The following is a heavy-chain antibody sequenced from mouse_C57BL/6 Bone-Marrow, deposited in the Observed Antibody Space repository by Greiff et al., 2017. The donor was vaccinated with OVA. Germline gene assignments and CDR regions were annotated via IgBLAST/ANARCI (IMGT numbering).Heavy chain of an antibody. CDR3: ARGGLLLRYSGFAY. J-gene: IGHJ3*01. Sequence: QVQLQQPGAELVKPGASVKLSCKASGYTFTRYWMHWVKQRPGQGLEWIGMIHPNSGSTNYNEKFKSKATLTVDKSSSTAYMQLSSLTSEDSAVYYCARGGLLLRYSGFAYWGQGTLVTVSA. V-gene: IGHV1-64*01. CDR2: IHPNSGST. D-gene: IGHD1-1*01. CDR1: GYTFTRYW.